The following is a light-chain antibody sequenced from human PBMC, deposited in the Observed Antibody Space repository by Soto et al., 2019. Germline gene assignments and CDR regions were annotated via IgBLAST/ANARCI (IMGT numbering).Light chain of an antibody. CDR2: KAS. V-gene: IGKV1-5*03. CDR3: QQYTSYSRT. CDR1: QSISSW. J-gene: IGKJ1*01. Sequence: DIQMTQSPSTLSASVGDRVTITCRASQSISSWLAWYQQNPGKAPKLLIYKASSLESGVPSRFSGSGSGTEFTLTISSLQPDDFATYYCQQYTSYSRTFGQGTKVEIK.